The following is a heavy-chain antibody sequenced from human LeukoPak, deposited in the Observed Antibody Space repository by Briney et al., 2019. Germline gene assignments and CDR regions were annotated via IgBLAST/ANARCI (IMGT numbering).Heavy chain of an antibody. CDR2: IYTSGST. Sequence: SETLSLTCTVSGGSISSYYWSWIRQPAGKGLEWIGRIYTSGSTNYNPSLKSRLTISVDTSKNQFSLKLTSMTAADTAVYYCARGSSSFFNLNYYYYMDVWGKGTGVTVSS. CDR3: ARGSSSFFNLNYYYYMDV. D-gene: IGHD6-6*01. CDR1: GGSISSYY. J-gene: IGHJ6*03. V-gene: IGHV4-4*07.